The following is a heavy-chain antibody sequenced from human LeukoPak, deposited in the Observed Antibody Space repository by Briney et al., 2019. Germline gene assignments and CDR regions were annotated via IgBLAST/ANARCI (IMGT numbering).Heavy chain of an antibody. V-gene: IGHV1-24*01. J-gene: IGHJ5*02. D-gene: IGHD3-10*01. Sequence: ASVKVSCKVSGYTLTELSMHWVRQAPGKGLEWMGGFDPEGGETIYAQKFQGRVTMTEDTSTDTAYMELSSLRSEDTAVYYCATDRGSGRNSLCFDPWGQGTLVTVSS. CDR1: GYTLTELS. CDR3: ATDRGSGRNSLCFDP. CDR2: FDPEGGET.